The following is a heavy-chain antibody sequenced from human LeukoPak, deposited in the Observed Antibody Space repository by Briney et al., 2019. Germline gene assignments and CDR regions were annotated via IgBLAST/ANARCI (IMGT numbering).Heavy chain of an antibody. J-gene: IGHJ5*02. V-gene: IGHV1-69*05. CDR2: IIPVFGTA. CDR1: GGTFSSYA. D-gene: IGHD5-12*01. Sequence: ASVKVSCKASGGTFSSYAINWVRQAPGQGLEWMGGIIPVFGTANYAQKFQGRVTITTDESTSTAYMELSSLRSEDTAVYYCARGGYSGYELALNWFDPWGQGTLVTVSS. CDR3: ARGGYSGYELALNWFDP.